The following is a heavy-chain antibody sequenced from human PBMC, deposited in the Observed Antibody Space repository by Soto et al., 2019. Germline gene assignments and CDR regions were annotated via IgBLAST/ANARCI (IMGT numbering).Heavy chain of an antibody. CDR3: ARGLIGNYYDSSGYGMDV. CDR1: GGSISSYY. Sequence: SETLSLTCTVSGGSISSYYWSWIRQPPGKGLEWIGYIYYSGSTNYNPSLKSRVTISVDTSKNQFSLKLSSVTAADTAVYYCARGLIGNYYDSSGYGMDVWGQGTTVTVS. V-gene: IGHV4-59*01. CDR2: IYYSGST. D-gene: IGHD3-22*01. J-gene: IGHJ6*02.